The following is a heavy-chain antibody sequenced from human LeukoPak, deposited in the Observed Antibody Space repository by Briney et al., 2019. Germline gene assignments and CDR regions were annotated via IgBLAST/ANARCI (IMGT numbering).Heavy chain of an antibody. CDR2: IYPGDSDT. V-gene: IGHV5-51*01. D-gene: IGHD3-22*01. J-gene: IGHJ4*02. CDR3: AREPDSSGYSFDY. CDR1: GYSFTNYW. Sequence: GESLKISCKGSGYSFTNYWIGWVRQMPWKGLEWMGIIYPGDSDTRYSPSFQGQVTISADKSISTAYLQWSSLKASDTAMYYCAREPDSSGYSFDYWGQGTLVTVSS.